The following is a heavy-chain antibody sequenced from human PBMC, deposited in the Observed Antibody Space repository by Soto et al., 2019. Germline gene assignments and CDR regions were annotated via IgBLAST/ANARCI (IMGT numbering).Heavy chain of an antibody. V-gene: IGHV4-31*03. D-gene: IGHD4-17*01. Sequence: SETLSLTCTVSGGFISSGGYYWSWIRQHPGKGLEWIGYIYYSGSTYYNPSLKSRVTISVDTSKNQFSLKLSSVTAADTAVYYCARHEALHGDYDYLGRGTRVTVSS. CDR2: IYYSGST. CDR1: GGFISSGGYY. CDR3: ARHEALHGDYDY. J-gene: IGHJ4*02.